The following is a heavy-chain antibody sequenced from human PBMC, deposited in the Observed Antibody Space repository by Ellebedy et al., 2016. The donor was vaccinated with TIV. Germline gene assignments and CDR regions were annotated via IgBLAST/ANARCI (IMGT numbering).Heavy chain of an antibody. CDR3: ARVRDNSWYY. CDR2: MNTNSGNT. V-gene: IGHV1-8*03. Sequence: ASVKVSCKASGYTFTSYDINWVRQATGQGLEWMGLMNTNSGNTGYAQKFQGRVTITRNTSISPAYMELRSLRSEDTAVYYRARVRDNSWYYWGQGTLVTVSS. D-gene: IGHD6-13*01. J-gene: IGHJ4*02. CDR1: GYTFTSYD.